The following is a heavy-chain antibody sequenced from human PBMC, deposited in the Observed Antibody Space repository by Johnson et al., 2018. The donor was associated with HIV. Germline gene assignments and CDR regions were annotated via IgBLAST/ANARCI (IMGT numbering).Heavy chain of an antibody. D-gene: IGHD1-1*01. CDR3: AKGRSSTPWEHAFDI. V-gene: IGHV3-20*04. CDR1: GFIFDDYG. CDR2: INWNGGNT. Sequence: VQLVESGGGVVRPGGSLRLSCAASGFIFDDYGMSWVRQAPGKGLEWVSGINWNGGNTGYADSVKGRFTISRDNSKNTLYLQMNSLRGEDTAVYYCAKGRSSTPWEHAFDIWGQGTMVTVSS. J-gene: IGHJ3*02.